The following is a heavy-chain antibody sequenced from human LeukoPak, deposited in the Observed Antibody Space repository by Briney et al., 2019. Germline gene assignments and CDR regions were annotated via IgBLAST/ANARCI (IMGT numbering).Heavy chain of an antibody. CDR2: INPNSGGT. D-gene: IGHD3-10*01. CDR3: ARDREPWFGERYFDY. V-gene: IGHV1-2*02. J-gene: IGHJ4*02. Sequence: ASVKVSCKASGYTFTGYYMHWVRQAPGQGFEWMGWINPNSGGTNYAQKFQGGVTMTRDTSISTAYMELSRLRSDDAAVYYCARDREPWFGERYFDYWGQGTLVTVSS. CDR1: GYTFTGYY.